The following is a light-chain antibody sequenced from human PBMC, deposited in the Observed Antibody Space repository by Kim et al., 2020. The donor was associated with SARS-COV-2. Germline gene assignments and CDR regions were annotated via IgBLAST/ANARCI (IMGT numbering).Light chain of an antibody. Sequence: LSASVGDRVTITCRASQSISSWLAWYQQKPGKAPKLLIYDASSLISGVPSRFSGSGSGTEFTLTISSLKPDDFATYYCQQYNSPYTFGQGTKLEI. CDR3: QQYNSPYT. V-gene: IGKV1-5*01. CDR2: DAS. J-gene: IGKJ2*01. CDR1: QSISSW.